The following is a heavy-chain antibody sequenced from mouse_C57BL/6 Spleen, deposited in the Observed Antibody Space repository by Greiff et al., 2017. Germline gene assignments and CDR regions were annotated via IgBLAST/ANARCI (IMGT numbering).Heavy chain of an antibody. CDR1: GYTFTSYW. CDR2: IDHSDSYT. D-gene: IGHD1-1*01. J-gene: IGHJ3*01. Sequence: QVQLQQPGAELVKPGASVKLSCKASGYTFTSYWMQWVKQRPGKGLEWIGEIDHSDSYTNYNQKFTGKSTLTVDTSSSTAYMQLSSLTSEDSAFYYCARWDYGSCYAWFADGGQGTLVTVSA. CDR3: ARWDYGSCYAWFAD. V-gene: IGHV1-50*01.